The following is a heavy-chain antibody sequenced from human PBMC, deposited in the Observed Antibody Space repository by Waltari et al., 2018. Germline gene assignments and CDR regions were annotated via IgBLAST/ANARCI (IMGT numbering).Heavy chain of an antibody. J-gene: IGHJ2*01. CDR1: GATFSSYA. Sequence: QVQLVQSGAEVKKPGSSVTVSCKASGATFSSYATRWVRRAPGQGLGWMGRIIPILGIANYAQKFQGRVTITADKSTSTAYMELSSLRSEDTAVYYCARADYDSSDLHFDLWGRGTLVTVSS. CDR3: ARADYDSSDLHFDL. CDR2: IIPILGIA. D-gene: IGHD3-22*01. V-gene: IGHV1-69*04.